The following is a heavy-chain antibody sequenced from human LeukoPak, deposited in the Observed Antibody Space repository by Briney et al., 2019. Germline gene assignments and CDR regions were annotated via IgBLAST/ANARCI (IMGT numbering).Heavy chain of an antibody. CDR1: GFTFSNHP. D-gene: IGHD6-13*01. CDR2: ISGDGFRT. Sequence: PGGSLRLSCAASGFTFSNHPVHWVRQAPGKGLEPLSAISGDGFRTYYANSVKGRFTISRDNSKSIVYLQMGSLRNEDTAVYYCAREEPAGSYDYWGRGTLVTVSS. V-gene: IGHV3-64*01. CDR3: AREEPAGSYDY. J-gene: IGHJ4*02.